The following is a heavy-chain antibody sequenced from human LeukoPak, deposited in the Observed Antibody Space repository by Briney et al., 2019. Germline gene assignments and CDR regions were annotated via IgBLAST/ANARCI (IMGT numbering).Heavy chain of an antibody. CDR3: ARSDQLSVAGPPGDY. D-gene: IGHD6-19*01. V-gene: IGHV3-30*03. Sequence: GGSLRLSCAAAKFTFSSYGMHWVRQAPGKGLEWVAVISYDGSNKYYADSVKGRFTISRDDSKNTLYLQMNSLRAEDTAVYYCARSDQLSVAGPPGDYWGQGTLVTVSS. CDR2: ISYDGSNK. J-gene: IGHJ4*02. CDR1: KFTFSSYG.